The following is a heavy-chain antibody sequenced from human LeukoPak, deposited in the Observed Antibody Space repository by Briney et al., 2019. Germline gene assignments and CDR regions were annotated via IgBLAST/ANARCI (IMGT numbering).Heavy chain of an antibody. V-gene: IGHV3-7*01. CDR3: ARGRATPTRNGGYYFDY. J-gene: IGHJ4*02. D-gene: IGHD3-16*01. CDR1: GFTFSSYW. CDR2: IKQDGSEK. Sequence: PGGSLRLSCAASGFTFSSYWMSWVRQAPGKGLEWVANIKQDGSEKYYVDSVKGRFTISRDNAKNSLYLQMNSLRAEDTAVYYCARGRATPTRNGGYYFDYWGQGTLVTVSS.